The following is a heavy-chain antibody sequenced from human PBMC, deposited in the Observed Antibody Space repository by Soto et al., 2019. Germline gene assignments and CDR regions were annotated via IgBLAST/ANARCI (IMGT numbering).Heavy chain of an antibody. V-gene: IGHV1-18*01. Sequence: QVQLVQSGAEVKKPGASVKVSCKASGYTFTSYGISWVRQAPGQGLEWMGRISAYNGNTNYAQKPXXRXXMPTDTATSTAYMELRSLRSDDTAVYYCARVVGALGHWFDPWGQGTLVTVSS. D-gene: IGHD1-26*01. CDR2: ISAYNGNT. CDR1: GYTFTSYG. CDR3: ARVVGALGHWFDP. J-gene: IGHJ5*02.